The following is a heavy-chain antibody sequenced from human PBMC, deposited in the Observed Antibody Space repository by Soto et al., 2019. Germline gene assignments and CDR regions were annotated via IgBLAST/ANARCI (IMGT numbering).Heavy chain of an antibody. Sequence: GGSLRLSCAASGFTFSTYWMNWVRQAPGKGLEWVSGISTNGDTANYADSVKGRFTISRDNSKNALYMQMNGLRPEDTAVYYCAKDLSRWPHYAFDSWGQGALVTVSS. CDR2: ISTNGDTA. CDR3: AKDLSRWPHYAFDS. CDR1: GFTFSTYW. J-gene: IGHJ5*01. D-gene: IGHD4-17*01. V-gene: IGHV3-23*01.